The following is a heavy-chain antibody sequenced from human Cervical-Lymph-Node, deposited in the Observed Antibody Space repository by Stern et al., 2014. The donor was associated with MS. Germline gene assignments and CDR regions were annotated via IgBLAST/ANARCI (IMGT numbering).Heavy chain of an antibody. J-gene: IGHJ6*02. CDR1: GYTFTNNW. CDR2: IYPDDQNT. Sequence: VQLGQSGAEVKKPGESLKISCKGSGYTFTNNWIAWVRQMPGKGLEWMGIIYPDDQNTRSSPPLQGQVPIPAEKSISTAYLQWSSLKAADSAVYYWARPPPRRKWDDPNYGMDVWGQGTTVTVSS. D-gene: IGHD1-1*01. V-gene: IGHV5-51*03. CDR3: ARPPPRRKWDDPNYGMDV.